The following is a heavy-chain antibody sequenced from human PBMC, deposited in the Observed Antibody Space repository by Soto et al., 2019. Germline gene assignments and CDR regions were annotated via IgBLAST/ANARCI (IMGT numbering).Heavy chain of an antibody. V-gene: IGHV3-9*01. CDR3: ASGRGYDILTGYYTYCDY. CDR1: GFTLDDYA. CDR2: ISWNSGSI. D-gene: IGHD3-9*01. Sequence: EVQLAESGGGSVLPGRSLRLSCAASGFTLDDYAMHWVRQAPGKGLEWVAGISWNSGSIGYADSVRGRFTISRDNAKNSLYLQMNSLRAEDAALYYCASGRGYDILTGYYTYCDYWGQGTLVTVSS. J-gene: IGHJ4*02.